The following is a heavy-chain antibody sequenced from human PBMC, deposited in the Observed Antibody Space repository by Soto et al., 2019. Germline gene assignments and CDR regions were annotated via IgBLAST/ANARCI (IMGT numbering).Heavy chain of an antibody. Sequence: ASETLSLTCTVSGGSISSGGYYWSWIRQHPGKGLEWIGYIYYSGSTYYNPSLKSRVTISVDTSKNQFSLKLSSVTAADTAVYYCARWDTVNSYYYYAMDVWGQGTTVTVSS. V-gene: IGHV4-31*03. CDR3: ARWDTVNSYYYYAMDV. D-gene: IGHD4-17*01. CDR1: GGSISSGGYY. J-gene: IGHJ6*02. CDR2: IYYSGST.